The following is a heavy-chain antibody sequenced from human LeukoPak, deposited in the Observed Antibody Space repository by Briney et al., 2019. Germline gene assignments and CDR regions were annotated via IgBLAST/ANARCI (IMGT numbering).Heavy chain of an antibody. V-gene: IGHV4-61*01. J-gene: IGHJ4*02. Sequence: SETLSLTCTVSGGSIGGNSYWSWIRQPPGQGPEWIGHISNSGSTYYSPSLSSRVTISLDTSKNQFSLKLRSVTAADTAVYYCARGGASSIPLDHWGRGTLVTVSS. CDR2: ISNSGST. CDR1: GGSIGGNSY. CDR3: ARGGASSIPLDH. D-gene: IGHD1-26*01.